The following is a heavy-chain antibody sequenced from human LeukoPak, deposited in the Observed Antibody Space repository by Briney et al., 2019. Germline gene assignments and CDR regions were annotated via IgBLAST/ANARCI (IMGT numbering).Heavy chain of an antibody. CDR2: ISDSGGRT. D-gene: IGHD6-13*01. CDR1: GITLSNYG. V-gene: IGHV3-23*01. Sequence: PGGSLRLSCAVSGITLSNYGMSWVRQAPGKGLEWVAGISDSGGRTNYADSVKGRFAISRDNSKNTLYLQMNGLGAEDTAVYYCTLGSLYSSSWYGDYWGQGTLVTVSS. J-gene: IGHJ4*02. CDR3: TLGSLYSSSWYGDY.